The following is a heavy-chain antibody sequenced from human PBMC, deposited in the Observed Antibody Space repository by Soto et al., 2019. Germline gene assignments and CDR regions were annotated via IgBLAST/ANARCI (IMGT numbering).Heavy chain of an antibody. Sequence: ASGKVSCKASGYTFTSYGISWVRQAPGQGLEWMGWISAYNGNTNYAQKLQGRVTMTTDTSTSTAYMELRSLRSDDTAVYYCAREYSQGDAFDIWGQGTMVPVSS. D-gene: IGHD5-18*01. CDR1: GYTFTSYG. CDR3: AREYSQGDAFDI. V-gene: IGHV1-18*01. CDR2: ISAYNGNT. J-gene: IGHJ3*02.